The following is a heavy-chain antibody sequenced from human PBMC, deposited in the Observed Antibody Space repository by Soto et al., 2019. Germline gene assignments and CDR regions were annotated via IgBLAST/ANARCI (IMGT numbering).Heavy chain of an antibody. CDR1: GFTFSSYA. D-gene: IGHD2-15*01. Sequence: GGSLRLSCAASGFTFSSYAMHWVRQAPGKGLEWVAVISYDGSNKYYADSVKGRFTISRDNSKNTLYLQMNSLRAEDTAVYYCARDGNGGSYFDYWGQGTLVTVSS. V-gene: IGHV3-30-3*01. CDR2: ISYDGSNK. CDR3: ARDGNGGSYFDY. J-gene: IGHJ4*02.